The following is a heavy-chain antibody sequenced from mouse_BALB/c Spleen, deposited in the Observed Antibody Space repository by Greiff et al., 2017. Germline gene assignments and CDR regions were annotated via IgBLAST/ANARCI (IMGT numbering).Heavy chain of an antibody. V-gene: IGHV5-17*02. J-gene: IGHJ4*01. D-gene: IGHD4-1*01. CDR1: GFTFSSFG. Sequence: EVMLVESGGGLVQPGGSRKLSCAASGFTFSSFGMHWVRQAPEKGLEWVAYISSGSSTIYYADTVKGRFTISRDNPKNTLFLQMTSLRSEDTAMYYCARGLTGTWNYAMDYWGQGTSVTVSS. CDR3: ARGLTGTWNYAMDY. CDR2: ISSGSSTI.